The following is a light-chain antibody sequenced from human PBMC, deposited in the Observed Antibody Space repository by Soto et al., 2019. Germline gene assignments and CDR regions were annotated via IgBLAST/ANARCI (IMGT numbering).Light chain of an antibody. V-gene: IGLV1-40*01. J-gene: IGLJ1*01. Sequence: QSVLTQPPSVSGAPGQRVTISCTGSSSNIGAGYDVHWYQQLPGTAPKLLIYVNSNRPSGVPVRFSRSKSGTSASLAITGLQTDDEADYSCQSYDNSLSGYVFGTGTKLTV. CDR3: QSYDNSLSGYV. CDR2: VNS. CDR1: SSNIGAGYD.